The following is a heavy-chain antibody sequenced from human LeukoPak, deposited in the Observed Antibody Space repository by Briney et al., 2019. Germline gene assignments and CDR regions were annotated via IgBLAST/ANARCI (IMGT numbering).Heavy chain of an antibody. V-gene: IGHV3-23*01. Sequence: TGGSLRLSCAASGFTFSSYAMSWVRQAPGKGLEWVSAISGSGGSTYYADSVKGRFTISRDNSKNTLYLQMNSLRAEDTAVYYCAKDGPWFGENSPDYWGQGTLVTVSS. D-gene: IGHD3-10*01. CDR3: AKDGPWFGENSPDY. J-gene: IGHJ4*02. CDR1: GFTFSSYA. CDR2: ISGSGGST.